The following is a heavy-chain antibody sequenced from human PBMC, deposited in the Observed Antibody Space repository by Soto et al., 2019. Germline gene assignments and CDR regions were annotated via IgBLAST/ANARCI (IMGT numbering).Heavy chain of an antibody. Sequence: AVKVSCKASGFTFTSSAVQWVRQARGQRLEWIGWIVVGSGNTNYAQKFQERVTITRDMSTSTAYMELSSLRSEDTAVYYCAAEGAAALYYYYGMDVWGQGTTVTVSS. D-gene: IGHD6-13*01. J-gene: IGHJ6*02. V-gene: IGHV1-58*01. CDR3: AAEGAAALYYYYGMDV. CDR2: IVVGSGNT. CDR1: GFTFTSSA.